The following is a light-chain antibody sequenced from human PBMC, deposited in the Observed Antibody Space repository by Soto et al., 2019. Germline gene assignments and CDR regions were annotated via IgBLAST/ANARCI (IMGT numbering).Light chain of an antibody. Sequence: EIVLTQSPGTLSLSPGERATLSCRASESVRYNYFAWYQQKPGQAPRLLIYRASSRAAGIPDRFSGSGSRTDFTLTISRLEPEEFAVYYWQQYGSSPGTFGQGTKVEIK. J-gene: IGKJ1*01. V-gene: IGKV3-20*01. CDR2: RAS. CDR1: ESVRYNY. CDR3: QQYGSSPGT.